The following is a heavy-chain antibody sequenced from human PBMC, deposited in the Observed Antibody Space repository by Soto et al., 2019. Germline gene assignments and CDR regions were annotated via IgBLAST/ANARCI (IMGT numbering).Heavy chain of an antibody. V-gene: IGHV3-30-3*01. Sequence: GGSLRLSCAASGFAVSSYSMHWVRQAPGKGLEWVAAMSFDGNSKYFADSVKGRFKISRDTSKNTWSLEMESLGVEDSALYHCTRGRSMIANDVFEDWGQGTQVTVSS. D-gene: IGHD2-21*01. J-gene: IGHJ4*02. CDR3: TRGRSMIANDVFED. CDR1: GFAVSSYS. CDR2: MSFDGNSK.